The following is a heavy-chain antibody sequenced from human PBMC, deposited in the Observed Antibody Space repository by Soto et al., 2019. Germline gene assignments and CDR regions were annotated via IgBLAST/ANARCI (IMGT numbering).Heavy chain of an antibody. D-gene: IGHD3-22*01. J-gene: IGHJ3*02. CDR2: IYYSGST. Sequence: PSETLCLTCTVAAGTILSSSYYWGWIRQPPGKLLEWIGSIYYSGSTYYNPSLKSRVTISVDTSKNQFSLKLSSVTAADTAVYYCAGLEGYYYDSSGYHDAFDIWGQGTMVT. CDR3: AGLEGYYYDSSGYHDAFDI. V-gene: IGHV4-39*01. CDR1: AGTILSSSYY.